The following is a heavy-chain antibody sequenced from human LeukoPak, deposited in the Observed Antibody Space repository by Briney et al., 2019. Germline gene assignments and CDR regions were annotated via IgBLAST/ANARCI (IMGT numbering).Heavy chain of an antibody. D-gene: IGHD1-20*01. V-gene: IGHV3-23*01. CDR3: AKDGPPLTSTQKFDY. J-gene: IGHJ4*02. Sequence: TGGSLRLSCAASGFTFSSYAMSWVRQAPGKGLEWVSAISGSGGSTYYADSVKGRFTISRDNSKNTLYLQMNSLRAEDTAVYYCAKDGPPLTSTQKFDYWGQGTLVTVSS. CDR2: ISGSGGST. CDR1: GFTFSSYA.